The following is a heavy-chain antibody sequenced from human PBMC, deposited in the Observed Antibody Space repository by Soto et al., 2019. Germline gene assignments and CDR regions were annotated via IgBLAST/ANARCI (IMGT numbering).Heavy chain of an antibody. J-gene: IGHJ4*02. D-gene: IGHD2-15*01. Sequence: QVQLVESGGGVVQPGRSLRLSCAAFGFTFSSYGMHWVRQAPGKGLEWVAVISYDGSNKYYGDSVKGRFTISRDDSKNTLYLQMSSLRAEDTAVYYCAKAQDSCYYLRTEFDYWGQGTLVTVSS. CDR1: GFTFSSYG. CDR2: ISYDGSNK. CDR3: AKAQDSCYYLRTEFDY. V-gene: IGHV3-30*18.